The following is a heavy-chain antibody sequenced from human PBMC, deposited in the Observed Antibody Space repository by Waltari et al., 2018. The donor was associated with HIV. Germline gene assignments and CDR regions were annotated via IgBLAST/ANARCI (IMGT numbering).Heavy chain of an antibody. J-gene: IGHJ4*02. CDR2: TYYIGTT. D-gene: IGHD1-26*01. CDR1: GGSLRISGYY. Sequence: LQLQESGPGLVKPSETLSVTCSVSGGSLRISGYYWGWVRQAPGNGLEWIGTTYYIGTTYYNPSLKSRVSMSMDTSKNQFSLKMNSVIAADTAIFFCARQSYSGTFYYFENWGPGMLVTVSS. V-gene: IGHV4-39*01. CDR3: ARQSYSGTFYYFEN.